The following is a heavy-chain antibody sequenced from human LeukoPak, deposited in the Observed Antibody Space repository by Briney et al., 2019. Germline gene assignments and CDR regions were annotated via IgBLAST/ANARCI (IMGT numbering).Heavy chain of an antibody. Sequence: ASVKVSCKASGYTFISYGINWVRQVPGQGLEWMGWISAYNGNRDYAQKVQGRVTMTTDTSTSTAYMELRSLRPDDTAVYYCARGHTLYYETSAYYYFDYWGQGTLVTVSS. V-gene: IGHV1-18*01. D-gene: IGHD3-22*01. CDR2: ISAYNGNR. CDR1: GYTFISYG. J-gene: IGHJ4*02. CDR3: ARGHTLYYETSAYYYFDY.